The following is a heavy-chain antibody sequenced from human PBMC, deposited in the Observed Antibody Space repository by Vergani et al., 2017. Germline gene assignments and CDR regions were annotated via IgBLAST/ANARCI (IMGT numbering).Heavy chain of an antibody. CDR3: ARVGRSGRDFDY. CDR1: GGTFSSYA. CDR2: IIPILGIA. Sequence: QVQLVQSGAEVKKPGASVKVSCKASGGTFSSYAISWVRQAPGQGLEWMGRIIPILGIANYAQKFQGRVTITADKSTSTAYMELSSLRSEYTAVYYCARVGRSGRDFDYWGQGTLVTVSS. V-gene: IGHV1-69*04. D-gene: IGHD1-26*01. J-gene: IGHJ4*02.